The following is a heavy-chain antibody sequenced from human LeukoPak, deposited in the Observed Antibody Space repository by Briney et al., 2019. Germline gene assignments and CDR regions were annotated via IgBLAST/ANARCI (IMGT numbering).Heavy chain of an antibody. V-gene: IGHV3-23*01. Sequence: PRGSLRLSCAASGFTFSSYAMGWVRQAPGKGLEWVSAISSSGGSTYYADSVKGRFTISRDNSKNTLYLQMNSLRAEDTAVYYCAKSPQWLVRPRNNWFDPWGQGTLVTVSS. CDR3: AKSPQWLVRPRNNWFDP. CDR2: ISSSGGST. CDR1: GFTFSSYA. J-gene: IGHJ5*02. D-gene: IGHD6-19*01.